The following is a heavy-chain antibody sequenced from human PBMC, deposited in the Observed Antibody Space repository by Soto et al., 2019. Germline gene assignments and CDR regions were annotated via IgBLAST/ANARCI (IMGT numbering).Heavy chain of an antibody. CDR1: GYPVTAYY. V-gene: IGHV1-2*02. Sequence: QLHLVQSGAVVKKPGASVTVSCSASGYPVTAYYMHWVRQAPGRGLEWMGGINPATGAAKYTQTFQGRVTTARDTSTSTVFMERSGMTSEDTAGFCCARGGGVGVAGSAAFDMWGQGTLVTVSS. CDR3: ARGGGVGVAGSAAFDM. J-gene: IGHJ3*02. D-gene: IGHD3-3*01. CDR2: INPATGAA.